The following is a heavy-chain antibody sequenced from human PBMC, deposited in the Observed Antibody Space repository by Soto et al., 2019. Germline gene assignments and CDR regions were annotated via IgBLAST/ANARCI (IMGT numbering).Heavy chain of an antibody. CDR2: ISAYNGNT. CDR3: ARDQVLIGYVDY. V-gene: IGHV1-18*01. CDR1: GYTFTSYG. J-gene: IGHJ4*02. Sequence: ASVKVSCKASGYTFTSYGISWVRQAPGQGLEWMGWISAYNGNTNYAQKLQGRVTMTTDTSTGTAYMELRSLRSDDTAVYYCARDQVLIGYVDYWGQGTLVTVSS.